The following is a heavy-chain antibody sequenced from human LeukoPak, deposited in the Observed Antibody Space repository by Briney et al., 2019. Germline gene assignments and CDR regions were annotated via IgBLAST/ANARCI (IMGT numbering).Heavy chain of an antibody. V-gene: IGHV4-38-2*01. D-gene: IGHD3-10*01. Sequence: SETLSLTCAVSGYSISRAYYWGWTRQPPGEGVKGIESIYHSGRTYYTPSLKSRVTISVDTSKNTLSLNLSSVTAADTAVYYCARYARWYHGSGSSPPLDYWGQGTLVTDSS. CDR2: IYHSGRT. CDR1: GYSISRAYY. CDR3: ARYARWYHGSGSSPPLDY. J-gene: IGHJ4*02.